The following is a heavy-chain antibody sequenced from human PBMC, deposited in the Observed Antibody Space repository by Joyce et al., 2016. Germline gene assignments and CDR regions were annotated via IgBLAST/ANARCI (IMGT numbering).Heavy chain of an antibody. CDR1: GGTFSSQT. V-gene: IGHV1-69*01. D-gene: IGHD5-24*01. Sequence: QVFLEQSGAEVKKPGSSVKVSCKASGGTFSSQTINWLRQAPGQGLEWMGGVIPSFATTNYAQKFQGRVEISADDSTATTSLELSSLRSDDTAVYYCARGRGATIGRDLQFWGQGTRLTVSS. CDR2: VIPSFATT. J-gene: IGHJ1*01. CDR3: ARGRGATIGRDLQF.